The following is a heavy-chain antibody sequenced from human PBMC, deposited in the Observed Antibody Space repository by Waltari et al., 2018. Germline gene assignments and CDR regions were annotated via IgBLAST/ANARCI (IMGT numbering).Heavy chain of an antibody. J-gene: IGHJ6*03. CDR2: ISAYNGNT. CDR3: ARDPYSSSWYGGGYYYYYMDV. Sequence: QVQLVQSGAEVKKPGASVKVSCKASGYTFTSYGISWVRQAPGQGLEWMGWISAYNGNTNYAQKLQGRVTMTTDTSTSTAYMELRSLRSDDTAVYYCARDPYSSSWYGGGYYYYYMDVWGKGTTVTVSS. D-gene: IGHD6-13*01. CDR1: GYTFTSYG. V-gene: IGHV1-18*01.